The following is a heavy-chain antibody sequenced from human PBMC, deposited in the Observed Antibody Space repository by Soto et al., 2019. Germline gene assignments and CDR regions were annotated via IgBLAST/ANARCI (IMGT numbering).Heavy chain of an antibody. V-gene: IGHV4-4*07. CDR3: VRDGSKSLRDWFDP. D-gene: IGHD3-16*01. Sequence: QVQLEESGPGLLKPSETLSLTCNVSGTSISGYYWSWIRQSAGKGLEWIGRIYATGTTNYSPSLKSRITMSVDTSKRQLSLKLTSVTAADTGIYYFVRDGSKSLRDWFDPWGRGISVTVSS. CDR2: IYATGTT. J-gene: IGHJ5*02. CDR1: GTSISGYY.